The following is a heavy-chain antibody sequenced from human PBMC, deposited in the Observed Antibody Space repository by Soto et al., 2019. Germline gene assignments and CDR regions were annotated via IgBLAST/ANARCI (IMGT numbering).Heavy chain of an antibody. J-gene: IGHJ5*02. V-gene: IGHV1-18*01. CDR3: ARRFLEWLFEGNVFDP. Sequence: ASVKVSCKASGYTFTSYGISWVRQAPGQGLEWMGWISAYNGNTNYAQKLQGRVTMTTDTSTSTAYMELRSLRSDDTAVYYCARRFLEWLFEGNVFDPWGQGTLVTVSS. CDR1: GYTFTSYG. D-gene: IGHD3-3*01. CDR2: ISAYNGNT.